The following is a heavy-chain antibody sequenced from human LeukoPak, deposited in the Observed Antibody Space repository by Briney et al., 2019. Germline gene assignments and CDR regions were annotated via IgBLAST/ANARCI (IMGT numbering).Heavy chain of an antibody. D-gene: IGHD3-10*01. CDR2: ISGSGGST. V-gene: IGHV3-23*01. CDR3: ATYGSGSYYHYYYGMDV. Sequence: GGSLRLSCAASGFTFSSYAMSWVRQAPGKGLEWVSAISGSGGSTYYADSVKGRFTISRDNSKNTLYLQMNSLRAEDTAVYYCATYGSGSYYHYYYGMDVWGQGTTVTVSS. CDR1: GFTFSSYA. J-gene: IGHJ6*02.